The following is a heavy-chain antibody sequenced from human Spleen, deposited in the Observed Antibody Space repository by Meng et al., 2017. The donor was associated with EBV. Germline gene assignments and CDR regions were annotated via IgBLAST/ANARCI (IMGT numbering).Heavy chain of an antibody. V-gene: IGHV4-30-4*01. CDR3: ARDDSRYFDQ. CDR2: IYYVGST. CDR1: GGSFDSLNYS. J-gene: IGHJ4*02. D-gene: IGHD3-22*01. Sequence: QGQLWGSGPVLVKPSKTPSLTFAVPGGSFDSLNYSWSWIRQPAGKGLDWIGHIYYVGSTFYNPSLKSRVTISIDTSKNQFSLKLTSVTATDTAVYFCARDDSRYFDQWGQGTLVTVSS.